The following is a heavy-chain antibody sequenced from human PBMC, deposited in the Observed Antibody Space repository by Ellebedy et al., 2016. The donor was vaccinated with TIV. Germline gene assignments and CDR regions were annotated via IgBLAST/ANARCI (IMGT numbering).Heavy chain of an antibody. V-gene: IGHV4-38-2*02. J-gene: IGHJ4*02. D-gene: IGHD1-1*01. CDR1: GYSISSGYY. CDR3: AREGGDDGGTRSDY. Sequence: SETLSLTXTVSGYSISSGYYWAWIRHPPGKGLEWIGSIYHSGSTYYNPSLKSRVTISVDTSKNQLSLKLSPVTAADAAVYYCAREGGDDGGTRSDYWGQGTLVAVSS. CDR2: IYHSGST.